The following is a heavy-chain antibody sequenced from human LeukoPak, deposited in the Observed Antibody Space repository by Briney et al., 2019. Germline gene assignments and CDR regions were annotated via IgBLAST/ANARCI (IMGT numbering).Heavy chain of an antibody. CDR2: IYYRGST. J-gene: IGHJ4*02. Sequence: SGTPSLTCTVSGGSISSYYWSWIRQPPGKGLEWIGYIYYRGSTNYNPSLKSRVTISVDTSKNQFSLKLSSVTAADTAVYYCASSDIVGPDSWGQGTLVTVSS. CDR3: ASSDIVGPDS. D-gene: IGHD1-26*01. V-gene: IGHV4-59*01. CDR1: GGSISSYY.